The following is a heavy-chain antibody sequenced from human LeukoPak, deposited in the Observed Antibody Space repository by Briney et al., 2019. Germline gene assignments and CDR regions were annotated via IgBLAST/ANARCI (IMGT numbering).Heavy chain of an antibody. Sequence: GGSLRLSCAASGFTFSSYSMNWVRQAPGKGLEWVSSISSSSSYIYYADSVKGRFTISRDNAKNSLYLQMNSLRAEDTAVYYCARVVGYGSSSSYYYYYYMDVWGKGTTVTVSS. CDR1: GFTFSSYS. V-gene: IGHV3-21*01. D-gene: IGHD6-6*01. CDR3: ARVVGYGSSSSYYYYYYMDV. CDR2: ISSSSSYI. J-gene: IGHJ6*03.